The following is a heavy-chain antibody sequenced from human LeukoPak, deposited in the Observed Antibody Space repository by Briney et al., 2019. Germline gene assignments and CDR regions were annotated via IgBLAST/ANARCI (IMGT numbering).Heavy chain of an antibody. CDR1: GFTVSSNY. CDR3: ARDVSLDY. V-gene: IGHV3-66*01. J-gene: IGHJ4*02. Sequence: GGSLRLSCAASGFTVSSNYMSWVRQAPGKGLEWVLVIYSGGSTYYADSVKGRFTISRDNSKNTPYLQVNSLRAEDTAVYYCARDVSLDYWGQGTLVTVSS. CDR2: IYSGGST.